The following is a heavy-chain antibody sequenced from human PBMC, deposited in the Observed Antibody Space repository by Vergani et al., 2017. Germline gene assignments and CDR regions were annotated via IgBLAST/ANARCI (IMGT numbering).Heavy chain of an antibody. V-gene: IGHV3-23*01. CDR3: AKDVDGDYVLEYFQH. CDR2: ISADGNHI. CDR1: GFTFSNYA. Sequence: EVQLLESGGGLVQPGGSLRLSCAASGFTFSNYAMSWVRQAPWKGLEWVSTISADGNHIYYTDSVKGRFTISRDNSKNTLSLQMNSLRPEDTAVYYCAKDVDGDYVLEYFQHWGQGTLVTVSS. D-gene: IGHD4-17*01. J-gene: IGHJ1*01.